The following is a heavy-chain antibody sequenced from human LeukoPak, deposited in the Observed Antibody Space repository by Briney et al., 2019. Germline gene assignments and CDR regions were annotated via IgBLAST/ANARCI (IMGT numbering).Heavy chain of an antibody. V-gene: IGHV4-30-2*01. CDR3: ASLELDCSGGSCYSAYDSPRDY. Sequence: PSETLSLTCAVSGGSISSGGYSWSWIRQPPGKGLEWIGYIYHSGSTYYNPSLKSRVTISVGRSKNQFSLKLSSVTAADTAVYYCASLELDCSGGSCYSAYDSPRDYWGQGTLVTVSS. J-gene: IGHJ4*02. CDR1: GGSISSGGYS. D-gene: IGHD2-15*01. CDR2: IYHSGST.